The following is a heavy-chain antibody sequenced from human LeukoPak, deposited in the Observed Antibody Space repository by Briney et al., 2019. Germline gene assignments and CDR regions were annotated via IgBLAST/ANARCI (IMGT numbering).Heavy chain of an antibody. CDR1: GFTFSGYW. CDR2: IKQDGSEK. CDR3: ARDGSGSYYGY. Sequence: PGGSLRLSCAASGFTFSGYWMSWVRQAPGKGLEWVANIKQDGSEKNYVDSVKGRFTISRDNAKNSLYLQMNSLRAEDTAVHYCARDGSGSYYGYWGQGTLVTVSS. D-gene: IGHD1-26*01. V-gene: IGHV3-7*01. J-gene: IGHJ4*02.